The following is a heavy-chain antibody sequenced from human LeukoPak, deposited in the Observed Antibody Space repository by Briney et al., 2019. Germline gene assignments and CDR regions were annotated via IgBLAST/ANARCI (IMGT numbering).Heavy chain of an antibody. D-gene: IGHD3-10*02. CDR2: IRYDGINK. CDR1: AFTFSSYG. CDR3: AKDVHLYYYYYMDV. J-gene: IGHJ6*03. Sequence: GGSLRLSCAVSAFTFSSYGMHWVRQAPGKGLEWVAFIRYDGINKYYADSVEGRISISRDNSKNTLYLQMNSLRADDTAVYYCAKDVHLYYYYYMDVWGKGTTVTVSS. V-gene: IGHV3-30*02.